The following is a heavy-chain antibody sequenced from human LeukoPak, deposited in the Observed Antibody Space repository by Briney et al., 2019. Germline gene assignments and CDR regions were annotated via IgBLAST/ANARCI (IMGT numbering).Heavy chain of an antibody. D-gene: IGHD3-9*01. CDR3: ARRAPHDILTLTLFDY. CDR2: IYPGDSDT. V-gene: IGHV5-51*01. CDR1: GSSFTSYW. J-gene: IGHJ4*02. Sequence: GESLKISSKGSGSSFTSYWIGWVRQMPGKGLEWMGIIYPGDSDTRYSPSFQGQVTISADKSISTAYLQWSSLKASDTAMYYCARRAPHDILTLTLFDYWGQGTLVTVSS.